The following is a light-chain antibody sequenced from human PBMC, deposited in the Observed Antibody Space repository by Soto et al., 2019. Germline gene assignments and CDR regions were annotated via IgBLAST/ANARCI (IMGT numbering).Light chain of an antibody. V-gene: IGLV4-69*01. CDR2: LNSDGSH. J-gene: IGLJ2*01. CDR1: SGHSNYA. CDR3: QTWGSGIVV. Sequence: QLVLTQSPSASASLGASVKLTCTLSSGHSNYAIAWHQQQSEKGPRYLMKLNSDGSHSKGDGIPDRFPGSSSGAERYLTISSLQSEDEADYYCQTWGSGIVVFGGGTQLTVL.